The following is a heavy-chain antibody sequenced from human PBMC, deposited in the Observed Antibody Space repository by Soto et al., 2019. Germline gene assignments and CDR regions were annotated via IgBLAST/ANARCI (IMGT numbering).Heavy chain of an antibody. CDR2: INPSGGST. J-gene: IGHJ6*02. Sequence: ASVKVSCKASGYTFTSYYMHWVRQAPGQGLEWMGIINPSGGSTSYAQKFQGRVTMTRDTSTSTVYMELSSLRSEDTAVYYCAREKKRLLDPDYYYYGMDVWGQGTTVTVSS. CDR1: GYTFTSYY. D-gene: IGHD3-22*01. V-gene: IGHV1-46*01. CDR3: AREKKRLLDPDYYYYGMDV.